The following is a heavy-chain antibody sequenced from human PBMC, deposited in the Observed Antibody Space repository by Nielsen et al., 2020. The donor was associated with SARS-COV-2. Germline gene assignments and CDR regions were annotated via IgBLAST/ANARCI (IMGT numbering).Heavy chain of an antibody. CDR2: INAGNGNT. D-gene: IGHD3-22*01. Sequence: ASVKVSCKASGYTFTSYAMHWVRQAPGQRLESMGWINAGNGNTKYSQKFQGRVTITRDTSASTAYMELSSLRSEDTAVYYCARDRSGYYSDYFDYWGQGTLVTVSS. J-gene: IGHJ4*02. CDR1: GYTFTSYA. V-gene: IGHV1-3*01. CDR3: ARDRSGYYSDYFDY.